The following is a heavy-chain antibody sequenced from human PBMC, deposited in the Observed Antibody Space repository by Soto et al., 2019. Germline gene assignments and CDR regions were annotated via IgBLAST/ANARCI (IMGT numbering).Heavy chain of an antibody. CDR2: IYSGGDT. Sequence: EVQLVESGGGLIQPGESLRLSCAASGFTVSSNYMSWVRQAPGKGLEWVSVIYSGGDTYYADSVKGRFTISRDNSKNTLYLHMNSLRAEDTAVYYCAKTSVTQGAFDYWGQGTLVTVSS. CDR3: AKTSVTQGAFDY. V-gene: IGHV3-53*01. D-gene: IGHD4-17*01. J-gene: IGHJ4*02. CDR1: GFTVSSNY.